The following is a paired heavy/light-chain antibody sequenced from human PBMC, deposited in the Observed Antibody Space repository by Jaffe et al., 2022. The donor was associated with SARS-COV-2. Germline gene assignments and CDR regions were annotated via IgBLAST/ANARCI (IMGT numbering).Light chain of an antibody. CDR2: EGS. V-gene: IGLV2-23*01. CDR3: CSYAGSSTNYV. Sequence: QSALTQPASVSGSPGQSITISCTGTSSDVGSYNLVSWYQQHPGKAPKLMIYEGSKRPSGVSNRFSGSKSGNTASLTISGLQAEDEADYYCCSYAGSSTNYVFGTGTKVTVL. CDR1: SSDVGSYNL. J-gene: IGLJ1*01.
Heavy chain of an antibody. D-gene: IGHD6-19*01. V-gene: IGHV4-34*01. J-gene: IGHJ3*02. CDR1: GGSFSGYY. CDR2: INHSGST. CDR3: ARERPRRAHFRPWRSFDAFDI. Sequence: QVQLQQWGAGLLKPSETLSLTCAVYGGSFSGYYWSWIRQPPGKGLEWIGEINHSGSTNYNPSLKSRVTISVDTSKNQFSLKLSSVTAADTAVYYCARERPRRAHFRPWRSFDAFDIWGQGTMVTVSS.